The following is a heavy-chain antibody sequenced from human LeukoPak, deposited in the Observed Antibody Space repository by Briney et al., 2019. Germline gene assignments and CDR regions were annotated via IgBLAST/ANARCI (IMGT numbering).Heavy chain of an antibody. CDR2: ISAYNGNT. V-gene: IGHV1-18*01. D-gene: IGHD6-13*01. CDR3: ARAIYGVAAYSGGLNWFDP. J-gene: IGHJ5*02. CDR1: GYTFTSYG. Sequence: VASVKVSCKASGYTFTSYGISWVRQAPGQGLEWMGWISAYNGNTNYAQKLQGRVTMTTDISTSTAYMELRSLRSDDTAVYYCARAIYGVAAYSGGLNWFDPWGQGTLVTVSS.